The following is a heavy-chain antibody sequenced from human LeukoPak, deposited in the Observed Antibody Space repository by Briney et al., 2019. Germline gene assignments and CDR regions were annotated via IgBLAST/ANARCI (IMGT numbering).Heavy chain of an antibody. CDR3: ARLRSGYCSSTSCYFLDY. V-gene: IGHV1-69*02. CDR2: ILGIA. Sequence: ILGIANYAQKFQGRVTITADKSTSTAYMELSSLRSEDTAVYYCARLRSGYCSSTSCYFLDYWGQGTLVTVSS. D-gene: IGHD2-2*01. J-gene: IGHJ4*02.